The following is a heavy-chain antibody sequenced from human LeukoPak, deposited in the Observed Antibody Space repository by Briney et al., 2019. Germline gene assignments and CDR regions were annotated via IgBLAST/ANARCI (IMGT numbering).Heavy chain of an antibody. J-gene: IGHJ4*02. D-gene: IGHD2-15*01. CDR1: GFTFSSFG. CDR3: AKDWRVSGRGHGYLDH. CDR2: VHYDESAH. Sequence: GGSLRLSCATSGFTFSSFGMHWVRQAPGKGPEWVAFVHYDESAHYYADSVRGRFTISRDNSKNTLWLQVNSLRLEDTAVYYCAKDWRVSGRGHGYLDHWGQGIQVTVSS. V-gene: IGHV3-30*02.